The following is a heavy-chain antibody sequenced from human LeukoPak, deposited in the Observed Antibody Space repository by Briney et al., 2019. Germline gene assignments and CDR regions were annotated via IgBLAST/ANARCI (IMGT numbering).Heavy chain of an antibody. CDR3: ARAGVIRYVAWLINYYMDV. V-gene: IGHV3-64*01. CDR2: ISDNGGST. Sequence: GGSLRLSCAASGFTFTNHAMQWVRQAPGKGLEYVSAISDNGGSTYYANSVKGRFTISRDNSKNTVYLQMDSLRAEDMAVYYCARAGVIRYVAWLINYYMDVWGKGTTVTVSS. CDR1: GFTFTNHA. D-gene: IGHD3-9*01. J-gene: IGHJ6*03.